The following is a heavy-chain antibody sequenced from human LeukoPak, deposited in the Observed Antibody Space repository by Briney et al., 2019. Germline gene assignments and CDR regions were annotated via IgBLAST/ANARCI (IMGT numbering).Heavy chain of an antibody. D-gene: IGHD6-6*01. Sequence: PGRSLRLSCAASGFTFSSYWMHWVRQAPGKGLVWVSRINTDGSSTSYADSVKGRFTISRDNAKNTLYLQMNSLRAEDTAVYYCARGVYTRSSSASSDYWGQGTLVTVSS. CDR3: ARGVYTRSSSASSDY. CDR2: INTDGSST. J-gene: IGHJ4*02. V-gene: IGHV3-74*01. CDR1: GFTFSSYW.